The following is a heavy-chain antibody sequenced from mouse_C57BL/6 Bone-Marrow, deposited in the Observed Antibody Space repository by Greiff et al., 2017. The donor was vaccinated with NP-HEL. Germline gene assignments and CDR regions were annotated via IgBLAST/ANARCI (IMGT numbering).Heavy chain of an antibody. D-gene: IGHD2-4*01. V-gene: IGHV5-16*01. J-gene: IGHJ4*01. Sequence: DVHLVESEGGLVQPGSSMKLSCTTSGFTFSDYYMAWVRQVPEKGLDWVANINYDGSSTYYLDSLKSRFIISRDNAKNILYLQMSSLKSEDTAKYYCAREGGLRRRTYAMDDWGQGTSVTVSS. CDR2: INYDGSST. CDR3: AREGGLRRRTYAMDD. CDR1: GFTFSDYY.